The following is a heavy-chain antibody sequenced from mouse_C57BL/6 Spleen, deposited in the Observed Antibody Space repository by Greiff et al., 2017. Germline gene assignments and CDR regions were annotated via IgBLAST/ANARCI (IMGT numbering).Heavy chain of an antibody. CDR1: GYTFTDYY. Sequence: EVQLQQSGPELVKPGASVKISCKASGYTFTDYYMNWVKQSHGKSLEWIGDINPKNGGTSYNQKFKGKATFTVDKSSSTAYMELRSLTSEDSAVYYCARGDPIYYYGSSYYFDYWGQGTTLTVSS. J-gene: IGHJ2*01. D-gene: IGHD1-1*01. CDR2: INPKNGGT. V-gene: IGHV1-26*01. CDR3: ARGDPIYYYGSSYYFDY.